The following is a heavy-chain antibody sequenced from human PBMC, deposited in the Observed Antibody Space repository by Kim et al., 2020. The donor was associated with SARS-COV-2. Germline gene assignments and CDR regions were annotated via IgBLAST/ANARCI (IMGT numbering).Heavy chain of an antibody. Sequence: GGSLRLSCAASGFTFSSYGMHWVRQAPGKGLEWVAVISYDGSNKYYADSVKGRFTISRDNSKNTLYLQMNSLRAEDTAVYYCAKDIVEAVTMDNWGGCSYWGQGTLVTVSS. D-gene: IGHD3-10*01. J-gene: IGHJ4*02. CDR1: GFTFSSYG. V-gene: IGHV3-30*18. CDR3: AKDIVEAVTMDNWGGCSY. CDR2: ISYDGSNK.